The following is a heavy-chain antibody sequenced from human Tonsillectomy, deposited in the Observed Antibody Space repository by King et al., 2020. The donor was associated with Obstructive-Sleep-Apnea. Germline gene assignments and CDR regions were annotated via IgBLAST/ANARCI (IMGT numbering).Heavy chain of an antibody. CDR3: ARDRVDTAMVTAYYYYGMDV. J-gene: IGHJ6*02. V-gene: IGHV4-31*03. CDR2: IYYSGST. Sequence: VQLQESGPGLVKPSQTLSLTCTVSGGSISSGGYYWSWIRQHPGKGLEWIGYIYYSGSTYYNPSRKSRVTISVDTSKNQFSLKLSSVTAADTAVYYCARDRVDTAMVTAYYYYGMDVWGQGTTVTVSS. D-gene: IGHD5-18*01. CDR1: GGSISSGGYY.